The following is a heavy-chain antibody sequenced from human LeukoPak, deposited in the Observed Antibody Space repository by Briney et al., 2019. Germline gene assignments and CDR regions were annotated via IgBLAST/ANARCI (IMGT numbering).Heavy chain of an antibody. J-gene: IGHJ4*02. CDR1: GFTFSSSA. Sequence: GGSLRLSCAASGFTFSSSAMSWVRQAPGKGLEWVSAISGSGGSTYYADSVRGRFTISRDNSKNTLYLQMNSLRAEDAAVYYCVRDDGGVDYWGQGTLVTVSS. D-gene: IGHD4-23*01. CDR3: VRDDGGVDY. V-gene: IGHV3-23*01. CDR2: ISGSGGST.